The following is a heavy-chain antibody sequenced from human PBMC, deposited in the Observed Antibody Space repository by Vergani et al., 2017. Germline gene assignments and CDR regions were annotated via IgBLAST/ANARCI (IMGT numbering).Heavy chain of an antibody. J-gene: IGHJ4*02. Sequence: EVHLLESGGGLVQSGGSLRLSCAASGFTFSSHAMSWVRQGHGQGLEWVSSIKNTGDSTHYADSVKGRFTISRDNSKNTLYLQMNSLRVEDTAVYYCGRGSDNYNWGQGTLVTVSS. CDR2: IKNTGDST. D-gene: IGHD5-24*01. CDR1: GFTFSSHA. CDR3: GRGSDNYN. V-gene: IGHV3-23*01.